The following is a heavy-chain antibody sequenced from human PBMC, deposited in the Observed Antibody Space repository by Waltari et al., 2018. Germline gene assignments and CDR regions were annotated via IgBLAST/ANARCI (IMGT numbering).Heavy chain of an antibody. V-gene: IGHV1-69*08. CDR2: IIPSVGTE. Sequence: QVQLVQSGAEVKKPGSSVKVSCKASGGTFSSYAISWVRKAPGQGLEWMGRIIPSVGTENHTQNFQGRGTITADKSTSTAYMELSSLRSEDTAVYYCARDGHCTGGVCYPFDYWGQGTLVTVSS. D-gene: IGHD2-8*02. J-gene: IGHJ4*02. CDR3: ARDGHCTGGVCYPFDY. CDR1: GGTFSSYA.